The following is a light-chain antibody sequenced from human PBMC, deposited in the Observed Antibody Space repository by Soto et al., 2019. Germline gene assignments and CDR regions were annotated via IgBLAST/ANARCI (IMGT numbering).Light chain of an antibody. CDR3: QQYVSSPRYT. CDR1: QSVRNNY. V-gene: IGKV3-20*01. CDR2: GSS. J-gene: IGKJ2*01. Sequence: EVVLTQSPGTLSLSPGERATLSCRASQSVRNNYLAWYQQKPGQSPKLLIFGSSDSAPGIPDRFSGSGSGAAFTLTISSLEPGGFSVYYSQQYVSSPRYTFGQGTKVQMK.